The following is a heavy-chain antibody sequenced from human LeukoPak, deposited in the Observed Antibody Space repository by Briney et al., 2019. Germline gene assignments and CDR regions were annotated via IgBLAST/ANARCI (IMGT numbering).Heavy chain of an antibody. CDR2: INTNTGNP. D-gene: IGHD6-13*01. CDR3: ARGGGAAAGPLYYYYGMDV. Sequence: ASVKLSCKASGYTFTSYAMNWVRQAPRQGLEWVGWINTNTGNPTYAKGFTGRFVFSLDTSVSTAYLQISSLKAEDTAVYYCARGGGAAAGPLYYYYGMDVWGQGTTVTVSS. V-gene: IGHV7-4-1*02. J-gene: IGHJ6*02. CDR1: GYTFTSYA.